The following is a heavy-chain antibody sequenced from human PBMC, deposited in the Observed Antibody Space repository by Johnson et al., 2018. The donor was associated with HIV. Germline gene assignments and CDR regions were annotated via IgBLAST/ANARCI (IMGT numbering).Heavy chain of an antibody. J-gene: IGHJ3*02. CDR3: TTDRHGGRPI. D-gene: IGHD3-16*01. CDR2: IKSKTDGGTT. CDR1: GFTFSTYG. Sequence: VQLVESGGGVVQPGRSLRLSCAASGFTFSTYGMHWVRQAPGKGLEWVSRIKSKTDGGTTDYAAPVKGRFIISRDDSKNTLYLQMNSLKTEDTAVYYCTTDRHGGRPIWGQGTMVTVSS. V-gene: IGHV3-15*01.